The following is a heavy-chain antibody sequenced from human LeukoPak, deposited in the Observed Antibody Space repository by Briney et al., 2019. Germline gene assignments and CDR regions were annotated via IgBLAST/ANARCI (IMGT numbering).Heavy chain of an antibody. J-gene: IGHJ4*02. Sequence: GASVKVSCKASGYTFTGYYMHWVRQAPGQGLEWMGWINPNSGGTNYAQKFQGRVTMTRDTSISTAYMELSRLRSDDTAVYYCASAPGYCSSTSCCPYGSFDYWGQGTLVTVSS. V-gene: IGHV1-2*02. CDR2: INPNSGGT. CDR3: ASAPGYCSSTSCCPYGSFDY. D-gene: IGHD2-2*01. CDR1: GYTFTGYY.